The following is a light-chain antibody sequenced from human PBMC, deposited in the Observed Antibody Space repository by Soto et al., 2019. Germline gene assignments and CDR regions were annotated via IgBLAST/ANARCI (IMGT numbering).Light chain of an antibody. CDR3: QQYGRSST. CDR2: GAP. V-gene: IGKV3-20*01. Sequence: DIVLTQAPGTLALSPGDRATLSCRASQSVSTSYLAWYQQKPGQAPRLLIYGAPSRATGIPDRFSGSGSGTDFTLTISRLEPEDFAVYYCQQYGRSSTFGQGTRLEI. J-gene: IGKJ5*01. CDR1: QSVSTSY.